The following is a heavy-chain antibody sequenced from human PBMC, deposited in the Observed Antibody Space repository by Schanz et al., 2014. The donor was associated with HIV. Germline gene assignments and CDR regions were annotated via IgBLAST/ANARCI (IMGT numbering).Heavy chain of an antibody. CDR3: AKDRITGTTGVPYYYYGMDV. D-gene: IGHD1-7*01. Sequence: QAQLVESGGGVVQPGGSLRLSCAASRFSFRGYGMHWVRQTPGKGLEWVAVISYDGSNKYYADSVKGRFTISRDNSKNTLYLQMNSLRAEDTAVYYCAKDRITGTTGVPYYYYGMDVWGQGTTVTVSS. CDR2: ISYDGSNK. V-gene: IGHV3-30*18. CDR1: RFSFRGYG. J-gene: IGHJ6*02.